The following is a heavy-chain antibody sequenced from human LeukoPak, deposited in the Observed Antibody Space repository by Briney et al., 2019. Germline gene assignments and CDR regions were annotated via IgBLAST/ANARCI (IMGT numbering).Heavy chain of an antibody. CDR3: ATVSSGWSSNPRNWFDP. D-gene: IGHD6-19*01. CDR1: GFSISDYS. J-gene: IGHJ5*02. V-gene: IGHV3-11*01. Sequence: GGSLRLSCAASGFSISDYSMSWIRQAPGKGLEWVSHISSSGINIYYADSVKGRFTISRDNAKNSLYLQMNSLRAEDTALYYCATVSSGWSSNPRNWFDPWGQGTLVTVSS. CDR2: ISSSGINI.